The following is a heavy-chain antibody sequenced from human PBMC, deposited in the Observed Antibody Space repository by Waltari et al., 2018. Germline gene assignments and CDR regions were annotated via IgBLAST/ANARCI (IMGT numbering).Heavy chain of an antibody. J-gene: IGHJ4*02. CDR3: ARHQPLHAVAGLHFDY. CDR1: GYSISSGYY. CDR2: IYHSGST. V-gene: IGHV4-38-2*01. D-gene: IGHD6-19*01. Sequence: QVQLQESGPGLVKPSETLSLTCAVSGYSISSGYYWGWIRQPPGKGLEWIGSIYHSGSTYYNPSLKSRVTISVDTSKNQFSLKLSSVTAADTAVYYCARHQPLHAVAGLHFDYWGQGTLVTVSS.